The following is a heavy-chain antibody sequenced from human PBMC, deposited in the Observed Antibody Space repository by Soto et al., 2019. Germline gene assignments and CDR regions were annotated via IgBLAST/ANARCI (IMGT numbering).Heavy chain of an antibody. D-gene: IGHD5-12*01. V-gene: IGHV3-23*01. J-gene: IGHJ3*02. CDR1: GFTFSSYA. CDR3: AKDATLRTGAFDI. CDR2: ISGSGGST. Sequence: GGSLRLSCSASGFTFSSYAMSGVRQAPGKGLEWVSAISGSGGSTYYADSVKGRFTISRDNSKNTLYLQMNSLRAEDTAVYYCAKDATLRTGAFDIWSQGTMVTVSS.